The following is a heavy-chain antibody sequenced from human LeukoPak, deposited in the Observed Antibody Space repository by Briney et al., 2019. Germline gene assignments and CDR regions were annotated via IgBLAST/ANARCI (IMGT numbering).Heavy chain of an antibody. CDR3: AKDRVLRFLEWLRVEFDP. CDR2: ISGSGGST. D-gene: IGHD3-3*01. Sequence: QSGGSLRLSCAASGFTFSSYAMSWVRQAPGKGLEWVSAISGSGGSTYYADSAKGRFTISRDNSKNTLYLQMNSLRAEDTAVYYCAKDRVLRFLEWLRVEFDPWGQGTLVTVSS. CDR1: GFTFSSYA. J-gene: IGHJ5*02. V-gene: IGHV3-23*01.